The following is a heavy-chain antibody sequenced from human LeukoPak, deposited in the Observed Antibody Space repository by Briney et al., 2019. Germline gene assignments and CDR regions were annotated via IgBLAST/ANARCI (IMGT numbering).Heavy chain of an antibody. CDR3: ARDRGSTSSPYYFDY. V-gene: IGHV1-69*13. Sequence: ASVKVSCKASGGTFSSYAISWVRQAPGQGLEWMGGIIPIFGTANYAQKFQGRVTITADESTSTAYMELSSLRSEDTAVYYCARDRGSTSSPYYFDYWGQGTLVTVSS. D-gene: IGHD2-2*01. CDR1: GGTFSSYA. J-gene: IGHJ4*02. CDR2: IIPIFGTA.